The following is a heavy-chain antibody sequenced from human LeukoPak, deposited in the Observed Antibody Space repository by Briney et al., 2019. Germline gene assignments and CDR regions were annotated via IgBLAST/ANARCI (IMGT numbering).Heavy chain of an antibody. V-gene: IGHV3-7*01. J-gene: IGHJ4*02. CDR3: ARGKGYYVY. D-gene: IGHD3-3*01. CDR1: GFTFSNYW. CDR2: IKEDGSEK. Sequence: RGSLRLSCAASGFTFSNYWMRWVRQAPGKGLEWVANIKEDGSEKYYVDSVKGRFTISRDNAKNSLYLQMNSLRAEDTAVYYCARGKGYYVYWGQGTLVTVSS.